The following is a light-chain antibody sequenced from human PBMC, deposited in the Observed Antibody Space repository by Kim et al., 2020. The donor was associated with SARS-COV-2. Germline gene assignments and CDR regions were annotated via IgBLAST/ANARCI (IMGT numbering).Light chain of an antibody. J-gene: IGKJ3*01. Sequence: DIQMTQSPSSLSASIGDRVTITCRASQSIGKSLNWYQQKPGKAPKLLIYDVSSLQSGVPSRFSGSGSGTDFTLTISSLHPEDFTTYYCQQSYATPLSFGPGTKVDIK. V-gene: IGKV1-39*01. CDR1: QSIGKS. CDR3: QQSYATPLS. CDR2: DVS.